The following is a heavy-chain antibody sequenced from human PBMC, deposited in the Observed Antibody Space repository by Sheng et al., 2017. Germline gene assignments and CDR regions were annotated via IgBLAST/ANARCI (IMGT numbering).Heavy chain of an antibody. CDR1: GFTFSSYS. CDR2: ISSSSSYI. Sequence: EVQLVESGGGLVKPGGSLRLSCAASGFTFSSYSMNWVRQAPGKGLEWVSSISSSSSYIYYADSVKGRFTISRDNAKNSLYLQMNSLRAEDTAVYYCARDSRFLEGPRGWFDPWGQGTLVTVSS. D-gene: IGHD3-3*01. J-gene: IGHJ5*02. V-gene: IGHV3-21*01. CDR3: ARDSRFLEGPRGWFDP.